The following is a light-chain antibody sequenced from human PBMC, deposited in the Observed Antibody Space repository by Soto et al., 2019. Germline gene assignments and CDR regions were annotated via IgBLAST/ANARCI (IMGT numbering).Light chain of an antibody. V-gene: IGKV3-20*01. CDR1: QSVPSNY. Sequence: EIVLTQSPGTLSLSPGERATLSCMASQSVPSNYLAWYQQRPGQAPRLLIFGTSSRATGIPDKFSGSGSGTDFTLTITRLEPDDFAEYYCQYYGSPSWTFGQGTKVEIK. J-gene: IGKJ1*01. CDR3: QYYGSPSWT. CDR2: GTS.